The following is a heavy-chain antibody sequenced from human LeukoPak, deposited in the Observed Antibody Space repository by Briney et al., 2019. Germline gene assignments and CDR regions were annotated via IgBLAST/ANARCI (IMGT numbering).Heavy chain of an antibody. CDR2: ISAYNGNT. D-gene: IGHD6-6*01. V-gene: IGHV1-18*01. J-gene: IGHJ6*03. CDR3: ARGEQLVFYNYYYMDV. Sequence: ASVKVSCKASGYTFTSYGISWVRQAPGQGLEWMGWISAYNGNTNYAQKFQGRATMTRDTSINTVYMELSRLRSDDTAVYYCARGEQLVFYNYYYMDVWGKGTTVTVSS. CDR1: GYTFTSYG.